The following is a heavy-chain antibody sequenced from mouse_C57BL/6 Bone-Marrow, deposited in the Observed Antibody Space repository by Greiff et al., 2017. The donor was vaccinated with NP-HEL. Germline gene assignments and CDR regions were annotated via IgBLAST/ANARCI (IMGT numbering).Heavy chain of an antibody. Sequence: EVKLLESGPVLVKPGASVKMSCKASGYTFTDYYMNWVKQSHGKSLEWIGVINPYNGGTSYNQKFKGKATLTVDKSSSTAYMELNSLTSEDSAVYYCAGDYDGFAYWGQGTLVTVSA. D-gene: IGHD2-4*01. CDR2: INPYNGGT. J-gene: IGHJ3*01. CDR1: GYTFTDYY. CDR3: AGDYDGFAY. V-gene: IGHV1-19*01.